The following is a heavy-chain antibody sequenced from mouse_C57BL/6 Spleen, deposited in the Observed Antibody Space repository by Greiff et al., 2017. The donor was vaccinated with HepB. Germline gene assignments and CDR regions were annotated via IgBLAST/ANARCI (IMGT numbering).Heavy chain of an antibody. J-gene: IGHJ2*01. D-gene: IGHD1-1*01. CDR1: GYTFTDYY. V-gene: IGHV1-76*01. CDR3: ARSRSPYYFDY. CDR2: IYPGSGNT. Sequence: QVQLKQSGAELVRPGASVKLSCKASGYTFTDYYINWVKQRPGQGLEWIARIYPGSGNTYYNEKFKGKATLTAEKSSSTAYMQLSSLTSEDSAVYFCARSRSPYYFDYWGQGTTLTVSS.